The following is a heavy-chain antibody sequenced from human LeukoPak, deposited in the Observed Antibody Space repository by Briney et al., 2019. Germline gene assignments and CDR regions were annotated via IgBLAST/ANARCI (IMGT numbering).Heavy chain of an antibody. CDR1: AFTFSSSW. CDR2: IKQDGSEK. Sequence: PGGSLRLSCAASAFTFSSSWMSWIRQAPGKGLEWVANIKQDGSEKVYADSMKGRFTISRDNAKESLYLQLHSLRADDTAVYYCAKWGPHCVGDYCPALDSWGQGTLVTVSS. V-gene: IGHV3-7*01. CDR3: AKWGPHCVGDYCPALDS. J-gene: IGHJ4*02. D-gene: IGHD2-21*02.